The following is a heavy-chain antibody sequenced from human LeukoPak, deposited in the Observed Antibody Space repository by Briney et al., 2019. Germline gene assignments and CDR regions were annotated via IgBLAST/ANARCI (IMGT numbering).Heavy chain of an antibody. Sequence: GGSLRLSCAASGFTFSSYGMHWVRQAPGKGLEWVAVISYDGSNKYYADSVKGRFTISRDNSKNTLYLQMNSLRAEDTAVYYCAKDLPPMIPQRDYAFDIWGQGTMVTVSS. V-gene: IGHV3-30*18. J-gene: IGHJ3*02. D-gene: IGHD3-22*01. CDR3: AKDLPPMIPQRDYAFDI. CDR2: ISYDGSNK. CDR1: GFTFSSYG.